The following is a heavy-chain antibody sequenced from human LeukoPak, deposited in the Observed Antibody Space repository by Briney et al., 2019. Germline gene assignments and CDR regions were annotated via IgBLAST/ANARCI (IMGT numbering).Heavy chain of an antibody. V-gene: IGHV5-51*01. Sequence: GESLKISCKGSGYSFSNYWIGWVRQMPGKGLEYMGIIYPGDAETRYSPSFQGQVTILVDKSISTAYLQWSSLKASDTAMYYCARPTFANYYDSSGYYSWGQGTLVTVSS. D-gene: IGHD3-22*01. CDR1: GYSFSNYW. CDR2: IYPGDAET. J-gene: IGHJ4*02. CDR3: ARPTFANYYDSSGYYS.